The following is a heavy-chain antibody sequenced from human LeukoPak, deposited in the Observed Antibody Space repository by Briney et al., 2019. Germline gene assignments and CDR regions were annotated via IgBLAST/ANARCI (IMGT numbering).Heavy chain of an antibody. D-gene: IGHD5-24*01. CDR1: GFTFSSYG. CDR2: IWYDGSSK. V-gene: IGHV3-33*01. Sequence: PGRSLRLSCAASGFTFSSYGMHWVRQAPGKGLEWVAVIWYDGSSKYYADSVKGRFTISRDNSKNTLYLQMNSLRTEDTAVYYCARRMAANAFDIWGQGTMVTVSS. CDR3: ARRMAANAFDI. J-gene: IGHJ3*02.